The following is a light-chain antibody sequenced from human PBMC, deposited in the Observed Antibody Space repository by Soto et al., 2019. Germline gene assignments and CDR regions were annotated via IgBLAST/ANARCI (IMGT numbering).Light chain of an antibody. CDR3: GSYTPSSTWV. CDR1: SSDVGGYNY. J-gene: IGLJ3*02. CDR2: DVT. V-gene: IGLV2-14*01. Sequence: QSVLTQPASVSGSPGQSITISCTGTSSDVGGYNYVSWYQQHPGKAPKLMIYDVTNRPSGVSSRFSGSKSGTTASLTISGLQAEDEADYYCGSYTPSSTWVFGGGTKLTVL.